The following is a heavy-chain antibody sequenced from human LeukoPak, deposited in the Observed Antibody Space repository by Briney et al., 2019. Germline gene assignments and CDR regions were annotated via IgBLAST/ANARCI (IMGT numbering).Heavy chain of an antibody. CDR1: GFTFSSYS. CDR2: IWYDGSNK. Sequence: GGSLRLSCVASGFTFSSYSMNWVRQAPGKGLEWVAVIWYDGSNKYYADSVKGRFTISRDNSKNTLYLQMNSLRAEDTAVYYCAKDLVRMRGYYDSSLGAFDIWGQGTMVTVSS. D-gene: IGHD3-22*01. CDR3: AKDLVRMRGYYDSSLGAFDI. J-gene: IGHJ3*02. V-gene: IGHV3-33*06.